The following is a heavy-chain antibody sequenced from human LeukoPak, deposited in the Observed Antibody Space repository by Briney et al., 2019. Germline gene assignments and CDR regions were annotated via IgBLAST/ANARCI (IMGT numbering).Heavy chain of an antibody. CDR3: ARDHNASVFDY. V-gene: IGHV4-34*01. D-gene: IGHD1-1*01. Sequence: SETLSLTCAVYGGSFSGYYWSWIRQPPGKGLEWIGEIDHSGSTNYNPSLKSRVTISVDTSKNQFSLKLSSVTAADTAVYYCARDHNASVFDYWGQGTLVTASS. J-gene: IGHJ4*02. CDR2: IDHSGST. CDR1: GGSFSGYY.